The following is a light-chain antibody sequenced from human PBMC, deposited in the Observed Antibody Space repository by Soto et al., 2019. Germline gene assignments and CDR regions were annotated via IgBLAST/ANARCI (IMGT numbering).Light chain of an antibody. V-gene: IGLV2-11*01. CDR2: DVS. J-gene: IGLJ1*01. CDR1: SSDVGGYNY. CDR3: CSYAGIYTFYA. Sequence: QSALTQPRSVSGSPGQSVTISCTGTSSDVGGYNYVSWYQQHPGKAPKLMIYDVSKRPSGVPDRFSGSKSGNTASLTISGLQAEDEADYYCCSYAGIYTFYAFGTGTKLTV.